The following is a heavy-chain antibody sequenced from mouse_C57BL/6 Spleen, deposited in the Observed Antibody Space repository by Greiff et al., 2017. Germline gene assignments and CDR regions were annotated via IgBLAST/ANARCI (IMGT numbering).Heavy chain of an antibody. Sequence: VKLMESGAELARPGASVKLSCKASGYTFTSYGISWVKQRTGQGLEWIGEIYPRSGNTYYNEKFKGKATLTADKSSSTAYMELRSLTSEDSAVYFCARRGFYDYFDYGGQGTTLTVSS. CDR1: GYTFTSYG. D-gene: IGHD2-3*01. V-gene: IGHV1-81*01. CDR2: IYPRSGNT. J-gene: IGHJ2*01. CDR3: ARRGFYDYFDY.